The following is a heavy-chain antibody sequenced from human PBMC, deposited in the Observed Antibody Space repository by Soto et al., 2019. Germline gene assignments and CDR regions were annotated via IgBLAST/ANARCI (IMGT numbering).Heavy chain of an antibody. D-gene: IGHD3-10*01. V-gene: IGHV3-30-3*01. CDR3: ARDSPQGIDY. Sequence: QVQLVESGGGVVQPGRSLRLACAASGFTFRSSAMHWVRQAPGKGLEWVAGIAYDGSKKYHADSVKGRFTISRDNSKNTLYVQMNSLRGEDTAVYYCARDSPQGIDYWGQGALVTVSS. J-gene: IGHJ4*02. CDR1: GFTFRSSA. CDR2: IAYDGSKK.